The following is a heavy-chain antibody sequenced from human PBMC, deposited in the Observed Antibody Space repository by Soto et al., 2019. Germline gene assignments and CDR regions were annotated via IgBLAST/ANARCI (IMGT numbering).Heavy chain of an antibody. Sequence: QVQLQESGPGLVKPSQTLSLTCTVSGGSISSGGYYWSWIRQHPGKGLEWIGYIYYSGSTYYNPSLQSRVTPSVDTSKNQFSLKRSSVTAAATAVYYCAKGDSSGYYAGWFDPWGQGTLVTVAS. CDR1: GGSISSGGYY. J-gene: IGHJ5*02. D-gene: IGHD3-22*01. V-gene: IGHV4-31*03. CDR2: IYYSGST. CDR3: AKGDSSGYYAGWFDP.